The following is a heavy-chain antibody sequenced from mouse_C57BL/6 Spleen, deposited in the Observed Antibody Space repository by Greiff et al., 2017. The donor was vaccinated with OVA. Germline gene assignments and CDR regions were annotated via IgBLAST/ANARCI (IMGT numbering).Heavy chain of an antibody. V-gene: IGHV1-64*01. D-gene: IGHD2-4*01. CDR2: IHPNSGST. Sequence: QVQLKQPGAELVKPGASVKLSCQASGYTFTRYWLHWVQQRPGQGLAWIGMIHPNSGSTNSNEKFKSKATLTVDKSSSTAYMQLSSLTSEDSAVYYCANDDDDLFDYWGQGTTLTVSS. CDR1: GYTFTRYW. J-gene: IGHJ2*01. CDR3: ANDDDDLFDY.